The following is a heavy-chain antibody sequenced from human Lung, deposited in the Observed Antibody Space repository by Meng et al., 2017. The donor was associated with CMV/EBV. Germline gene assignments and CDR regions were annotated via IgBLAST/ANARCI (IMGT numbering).Heavy chain of an antibody. CDR2: INPNSGGT. J-gene: IGHJ5*02. CDR1: GYTFTGYY. V-gene: IGHV1-2*02. D-gene: IGHD2-2*01. CDR3: ARVDCSSTSCYLLDGWFDP. Sequence: SVXVSXXASGYTFTGYYMHWVRQAPGQGLEWMGWINPNSGGTNYAQKFQGRVTMTRDTSISTAYMELSRLRSDDTAVYYGARVDCSSTSCYLLDGWFDPWGQGXLVTVSS.